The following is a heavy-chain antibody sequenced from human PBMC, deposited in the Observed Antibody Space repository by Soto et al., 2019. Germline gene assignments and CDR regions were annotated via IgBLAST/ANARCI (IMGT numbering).Heavy chain of an antibody. CDR2: IYYSGST. V-gene: IGHV4-39*01. CDR1: GGSISSSGYY. Sequence: SETLSLTCTVSGGSISSSGYYWVWIRQPPGQGREWIGSIYYSGSTYYTPSLKSLVTRSVNTSKNQFSPKLSSVTAADAAVYSCSVPIYAGYWSSGSCRDMDVWGKGTTVTVSS. J-gene: IGHJ6*03. D-gene: IGHD2-15*01. CDR3: SVPIYAGYWSSGSCRDMDV.